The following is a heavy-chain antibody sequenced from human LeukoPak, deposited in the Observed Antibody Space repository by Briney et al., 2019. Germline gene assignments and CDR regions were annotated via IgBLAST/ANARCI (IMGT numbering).Heavy chain of an antibody. V-gene: IGHV4-59*08. J-gene: IGHJ6*02. CDR1: DGSISSYF. CDR3: ASFGDFWHYGMDV. Sequence: SETLSLTCSVSDGSISSYFWSWIRQPPGKGLEWIGYIYYSGSTNYNPSLTSRVTISVDTSKNQFSLKLSSVTAADTAVYYCASFGDFWHYGMDVWGQGTTVTVSS. CDR2: IYYSGST. D-gene: IGHD3-3*01.